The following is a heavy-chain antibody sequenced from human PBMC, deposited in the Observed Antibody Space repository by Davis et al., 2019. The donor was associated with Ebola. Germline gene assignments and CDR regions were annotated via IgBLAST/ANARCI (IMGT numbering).Heavy chain of an antibody. CDR3: ARGSSGYYYAFDY. D-gene: IGHD3-22*01. Sequence: ASVKVSCKASGYTFTSYAMHWVRQAPGQRLEWMGWISVYNGNTNYAQKLQGRVTMTTDTSTSTAYMELSSLRSEDTAVYYCARGSSGYYYAFDYWGQGTLVTVSS. J-gene: IGHJ4*02. V-gene: IGHV1-18*01. CDR2: ISVYNGNT. CDR1: GYTFTSYA.